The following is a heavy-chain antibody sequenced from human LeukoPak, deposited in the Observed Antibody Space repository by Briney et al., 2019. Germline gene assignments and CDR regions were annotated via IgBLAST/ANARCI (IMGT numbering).Heavy chain of an antibody. CDR1: GFTFSSYA. CDR3: ARGSGSYYTGFGY. J-gene: IGHJ4*02. CDR2: ISYDGSNK. V-gene: IGHV3-30-3*01. Sequence: PGGSLRLSCAASGFTFSSYAMHWVRQAPGKGLEWVAVISYDGSNKYYADSVKGRFTTSRDNSKNTLYLQMNSLRAEDTAVYYCARGSGSYYTGFGYWGQGTLVTVSS. D-gene: IGHD3-10*01.